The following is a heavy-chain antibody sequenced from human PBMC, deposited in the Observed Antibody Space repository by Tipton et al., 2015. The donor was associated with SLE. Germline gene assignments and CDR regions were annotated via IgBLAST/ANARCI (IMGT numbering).Heavy chain of an antibody. V-gene: IGHV4-34*01. D-gene: IGHD6-13*01. CDR2: INHGGST. CDR1: GGSLSGYS. Sequence: TLSLTCAVYGGSLSGYSWSWIRQTPGKGLEWIGEINHGGSTNYNPSLKSRVTISVDPSKNQFSLRLTSLTAADTAVYYCARVVYSFSDAFDIWGQGTLVTVSS. CDR3: ARVVYSFSDAFDI. J-gene: IGHJ3*02.